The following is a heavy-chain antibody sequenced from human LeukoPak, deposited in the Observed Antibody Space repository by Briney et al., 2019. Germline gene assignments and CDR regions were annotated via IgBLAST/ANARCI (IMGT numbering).Heavy chain of an antibody. J-gene: IGHJ4*02. V-gene: IGHV1-24*01. CDR3: ATGPMWRADY. D-gene: IGHD2-21*01. Sequence: ASVKVSCKVSGYTLTELSMHWVRQAPGKGLEWMGGFDPEDGETIYAQKFQGRVTVTEDTSTDTAYMELSSLRSEDTAVYYCATGPMWRADYWGQGTLVTVSS. CDR1: GYTLTELS. CDR2: FDPEDGET.